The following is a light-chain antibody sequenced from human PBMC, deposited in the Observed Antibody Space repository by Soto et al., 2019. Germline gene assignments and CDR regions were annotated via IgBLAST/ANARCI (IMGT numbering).Light chain of an antibody. Sequence: QPVLTQSPSASASLGASVKLTCTLSSGPSSYAIAWHQQQPEKGPRYLMKLNSDGSHRKGDGIPDRFSGSSSGAERYLTISSLQSEDEADYYCQTWGSGIRVVFGGGTKLTVL. CDR2: LNSDGSH. J-gene: IGLJ2*01. CDR1: SGPSSYA. V-gene: IGLV4-69*01. CDR3: QTWGSGIRVV.